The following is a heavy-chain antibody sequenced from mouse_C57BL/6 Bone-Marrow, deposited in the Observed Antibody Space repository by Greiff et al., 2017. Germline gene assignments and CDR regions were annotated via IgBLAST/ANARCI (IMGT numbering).Heavy chain of an antibody. V-gene: IGHV5-2*01. J-gene: IGHJ1*03. CDR2: INSDGGST. D-gene: IGHD2-3*01. CDR1: EYEFPSHD. Sequence: EVQGVESGGGLVQPGESLKLSCESNEYEFPSHDMSWVRKTPEKRLELVAAINSDGGSTYYPDTMESRFILSRDTTNTTLFLQMSSLRSEATALYYCASPDGSRWYFDVWGTGTTVTVSS. CDR3: ASPDGSRWYFDV.